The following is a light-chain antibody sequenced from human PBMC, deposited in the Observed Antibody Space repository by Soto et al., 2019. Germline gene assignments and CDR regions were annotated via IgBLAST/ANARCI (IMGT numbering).Light chain of an antibody. V-gene: IGLV2-14*01. Sequence: QSALTQPASVSGSPGQSITISCTGTSSDVGGYDYVSWYQQHPGKAPKLMIYEVISRPSGISNRFSGSKSGNTASLTISGLQAEDEADYYCSSYTSSNTVRFGGGTKLTVL. CDR2: EVI. CDR3: SSYTSSNTVR. J-gene: IGLJ2*01. CDR1: SSDVGGYDY.